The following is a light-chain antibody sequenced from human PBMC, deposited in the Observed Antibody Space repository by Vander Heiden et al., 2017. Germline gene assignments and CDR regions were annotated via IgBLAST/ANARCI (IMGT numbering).Light chain of an antibody. J-gene: IGKJ4*01. CDR1: QSVGSS. CDR3: QKHSYWPPVT. V-gene: IGKV3-11*01. CDR2: DAS. Sequence: EIVLTQSPATLSLSPGERATLSCRASQSVGSSLAWYQQKPGQAPRLLIYDASNRATGIPARFSGSGYGTDFTLTISSREPEDFAVYYCQKHSYWPPVTFGGGTKVEIK.